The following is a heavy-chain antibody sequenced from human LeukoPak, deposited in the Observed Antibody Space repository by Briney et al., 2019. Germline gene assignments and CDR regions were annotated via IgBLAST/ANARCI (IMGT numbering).Heavy chain of an antibody. CDR3: ARDYSGYHLLDY. Sequence: SETLSLTCTVSGVSISSGDYYWSWIRQPPGKDLEWIGYIYYSGNTYYNPSLKSRVTISVDTSNNQFSLKLSSVTAADTALYYCARDYSGYHLLDYWGQGTLVTVSS. J-gene: IGHJ4*02. D-gene: IGHD5-12*01. V-gene: IGHV4-30-4*08. CDR1: GVSISSGDYY. CDR2: IYYSGNT.